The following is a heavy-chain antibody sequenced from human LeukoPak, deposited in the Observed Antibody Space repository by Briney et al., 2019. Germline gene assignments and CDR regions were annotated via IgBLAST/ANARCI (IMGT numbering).Heavy chain of an antibody. CDR1: GGTFSSYA. D-gene: IGHD5-24*01. V-gene: IGHV1-69*04. CDR3: AGTEMATSNEFDY. Sequence: ASVKVSCKASGGTFSSYAISWVRQAPGQGLEWMGRIIPIFGIANYAQKFQGRVTITADKSTSTAHMELSSLRSEDTAVYYCAGTEMATSNEFDYWGQGTLSPSPQ. CDR2: IIPIFGIA. J-gene: IGHJ4*02.